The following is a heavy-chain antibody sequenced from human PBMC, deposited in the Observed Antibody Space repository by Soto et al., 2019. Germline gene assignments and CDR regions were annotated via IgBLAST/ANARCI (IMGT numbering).Heavy chain of an antibody. CDR3: AGKTRSLTIFGVVIMGSNWFDP. CDR1: VGSFTGDC. D-gene: IGHD3-3*01. V-gene: IGHV4-34*01. Sequence: SETLSLTCAFLVGSFTGDCWSLIRQPPGVWRGWVGGINHSGSTNYNPSLKSRVTLSVDPPKNRFSLKLSSVTAADTAVYYCAGKTRSLTIFGVVIMGSNWFDPWGQGTLVT. CDR2: INHSGST. J-gene: IGHJ5*02.